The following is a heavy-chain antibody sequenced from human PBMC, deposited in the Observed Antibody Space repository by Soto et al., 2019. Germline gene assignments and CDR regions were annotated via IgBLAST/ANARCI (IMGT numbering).Heavy chain of an antibody. Sequence: SETLSLTCTGSGGSVSSGSYYWSWIRQPPGKGLEWIGYLSYSGSTNYHPSLKSRVTISVDTSKNQFSLTLSSVTAADTAVYYCARWVEMATNPYYYYGMDVWGQGTTVTVSS. CDR1: GGSVSSGSYY. J-gene: IGHJ6*02. CDR3: ARWVEMATNPYYYYGMDV. CDR2: LSYSGST. V-gene: IGHV4-61*01. D-gene: IGHD5-12*01.